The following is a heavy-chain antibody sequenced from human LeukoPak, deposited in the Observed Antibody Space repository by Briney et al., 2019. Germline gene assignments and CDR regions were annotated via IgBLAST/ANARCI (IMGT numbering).Heavy chain of an antibody. CDR1: GFTFSSYG. CDR2: ISYDGSNK. D-gene: IGHD3-10*01. CDR3: ARDPRG. V-gene: IGHV3-30*03. J-gene: IGHJ4*02. Sequence: GRSLRLSCAASGFTFSSYGMHWVRQAPGKGLEWVAVISYDGSNKYYADSVKGRFTISRDNSKNTLYLQMNSLRVEDTAVYYCARDPRGWGQGTLVSVSS.